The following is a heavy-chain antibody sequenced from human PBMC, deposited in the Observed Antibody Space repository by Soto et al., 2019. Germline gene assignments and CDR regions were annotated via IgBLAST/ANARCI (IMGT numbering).Heavy chain of an antibody. CDR1: GFNVRSDW. J-gene: IGHJ4*02. Sequence: GGSLRLSCAVSGFNVRSDWMSWCRQAPGKGLEWVASIKEGGSEISYLQSVRGRFAISRDSAGNALPLAMNYLSAEDTATYFCARDIGFDYVNWRQGTLGTVSS. CDR3: ARDIGFDYVN. CDR2: IKEGGSEI. V-gene: IGHV3-7*01. D-gene: IGHD3-16*01.